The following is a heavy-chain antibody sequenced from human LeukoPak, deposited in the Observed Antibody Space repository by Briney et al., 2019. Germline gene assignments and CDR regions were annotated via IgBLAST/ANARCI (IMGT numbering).Heavy chain of an antibody. CDR2: ISGSGGST. CDR3: AKAKVQYYDLFDI. CDR1: GFSFSSYA. V-gene: IGHV3-23*01. Sequence: PGGSLRLSCAASGFSFSSYAMSWVRQAPGKGLEWVSAISGSGGSTYYADSVKGRFTISRDNSKNTLYLQMNSLRAEDTTVYYCAKAKVQYYDLFDIWGQGTMVTVSS. D-gene: IGHD3-22*01. J-gene: IGHJ3*02.